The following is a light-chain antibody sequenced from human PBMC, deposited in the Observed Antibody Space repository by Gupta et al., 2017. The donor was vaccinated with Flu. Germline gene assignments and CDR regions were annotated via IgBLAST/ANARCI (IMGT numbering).Light chain of an antibody. CDR1: SGDIGTCNY. CDR3: ASCTRANTWV. CDR2: DVT. Sequence: SGDIGTCNYVSWHQQTPGKAPTLIIYDVTSRSPGVSDRFSGSASGNTASLTISGLQAEDEAYYYCASCTRANTWVFGGGTKVTVL. J-gene: IGLJ3*02. V-gene: IGLV2-14*04.